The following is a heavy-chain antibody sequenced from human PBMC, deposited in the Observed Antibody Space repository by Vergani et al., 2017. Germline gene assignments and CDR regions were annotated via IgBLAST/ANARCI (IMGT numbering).Heavy chain of an antibody. V-gene: IGHV4-38-2*02. CDR1: GGSISPYY. J-gene: IGHJ4*02. Sequence: QVQLQESGPGLVKPSETLSLTCIVSGGSISPYYWGWIRQPPGKGLEWIGSIFHSGTTYYNPSLKSRLSISVDTSKNQFSLKLSSVTAADTAVYYCASLGRTSMSAAINFWGQGTLVTVSS. CDR3: ASLGRTSMSAAINF. D-gene: IGHD6-25*01. CDR2: IFHSGTT.